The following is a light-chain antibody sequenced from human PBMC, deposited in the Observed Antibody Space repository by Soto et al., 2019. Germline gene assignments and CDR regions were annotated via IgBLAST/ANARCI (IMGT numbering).Light chain of an antibody. J-gene: IGLJ1*01. CDR3: QFYDSTLTGYV. CDR2: GNS. V-gene: IGLV1-40*01. CDR1: SSNIGSNY. Sequence: QSGLTQPPSASGTPGQRVTISCSGSSSNIGSNYVYWYQQLPGTAPKLLIYGNSNRPSGVPDRFSGSKSGTSASLAITGLQAEDEADYYCQFYDSTLTGYVYGPGPHVTVL.